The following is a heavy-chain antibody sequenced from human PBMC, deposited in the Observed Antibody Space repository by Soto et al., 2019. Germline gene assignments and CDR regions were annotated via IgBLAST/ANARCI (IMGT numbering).Heavy chain of an antibody. D-gene: IGHD3-10*01. CDR3: VRQGIGVLHGLVDV. CDR2: FRSGGGT. CDR1: GDSISSYN. J-gene: IGHJ6*02. Sequence: QVQLQESGPGLVKPSETLSLTCTVSGDSISSYNLAWIRQPPGKGLEWIGYFRSGGGTSYNPSLKSRVARSADTSMKQFSLRLGAVTAADTAVYYCVRQGIGVLHGLVDVWGQGTTVTVSS. V-gene: IGHV4-4*08.